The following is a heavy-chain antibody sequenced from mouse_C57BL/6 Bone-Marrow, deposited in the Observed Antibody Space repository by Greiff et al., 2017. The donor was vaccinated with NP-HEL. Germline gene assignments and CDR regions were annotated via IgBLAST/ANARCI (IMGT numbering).Heavy chain of an antibody. Sequence: VQLQQSGAELVRPGASVKLSCKASGYTFTSYGISWVKQRPGQGLEWIGEIYPRSGNTYYNEKFKGKATLTADKSSSTAYMQLRSLKSEDSAVYFCECWDYYGSSAFALDDWGKGTSVTVSS. J-gene: IGHJ4*01. D-gene: IGHD1-1*01. CDR3: ECWDYYGSSAFALDD. CDR2: IYPRSGNT. V-gene: IGHV1-81*01. CDR1: GYTFTSYG.